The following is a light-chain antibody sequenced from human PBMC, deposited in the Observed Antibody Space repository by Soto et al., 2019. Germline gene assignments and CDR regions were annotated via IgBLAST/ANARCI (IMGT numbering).Light chain of an antibody. Sequence: QSVLTQPASVSGSPGQSITISCTGTSSDVGGYNYVSWYQQHPGKAPKLMIYDVSNRPSGVSNRFSGSKSGNTASLTISWLQAEDEADYYCSSYTSSSTVVFGGGTKLTVL. CDR1: SSDVGGYNY. CDR2: DVS. CDR3: SSYTSSSTVV. V-gene: IGLV2-14*01. J-gene: IGLJ2*01.